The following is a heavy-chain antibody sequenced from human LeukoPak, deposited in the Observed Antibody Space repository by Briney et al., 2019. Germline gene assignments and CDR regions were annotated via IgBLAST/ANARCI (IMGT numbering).Heavy chain of an antibody. J-gene: IGHJ4*02. CDR3: ARDRGPDYYFDY. V-gene: IGHV3-30-3*01. CDR2: ISYDGSNK. D-gene: IGHD1-14*01. Sequence: PGGSLRLSCAASGFTFSSYAMHWVRQAPGKGLEWVAVISYDGSNKYYADSMKGRFTISRDNSKNTLYLQMNSLRAEDTAVYYCARDRGPDYYFDYWGQGTLVTVSS. CDR1: GFTFSSYA.